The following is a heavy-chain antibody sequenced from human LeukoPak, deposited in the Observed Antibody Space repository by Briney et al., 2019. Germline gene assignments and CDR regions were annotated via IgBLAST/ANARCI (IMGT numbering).Heavy chain of an antibody. Sequence: ASQTLSLTCTVSGGSISSDDFRWSWVRQHPGKGLEWIGYIGYSGTTYYNPSLKSRVSVSFDASKSQFSLKLTSVTAADTAVYFCARGPSYCDFWGQGTLATVSS. V-gene: IGHV4-31*03. J-gene: IGHJ4*02. CDR2: IGYSGTT. CDR3: ARGPSYCDF. CDR1: GGSISSDDFR.